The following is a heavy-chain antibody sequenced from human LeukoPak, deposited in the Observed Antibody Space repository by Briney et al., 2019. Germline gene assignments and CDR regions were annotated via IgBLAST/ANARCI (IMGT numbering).Heavy chain of an antibody. CDR1: GGSISSYY. D-gene: IGHD3/OR15-3a*01. CDR2: IYYSGST. Sequence: PSETLSLTCTVPGGSISSYYWSWIRQPPGKGLEWIGYIYYSGSTNYNPSLKSRVTVSVDTSKNQFSLKLSSVTGADTAVYYCARRTGYYDGFDYWGQGTLVTVSS. V-gene: IGHV4-59*01. J-gene: IGHJ4*02. CDR3: ARRTGYYDGFDY.